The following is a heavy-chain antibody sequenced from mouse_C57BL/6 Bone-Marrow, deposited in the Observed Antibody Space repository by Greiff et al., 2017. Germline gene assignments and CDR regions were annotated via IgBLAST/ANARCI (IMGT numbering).Heavy chain of an antibody. J-gene: IGHJ3*01. CDR1: GYTFTSYG. CDR3: ARDGYDAY. V-gene: IGHV1-81*01. CDR2: IYPRSGNT. Sequence: QVQLKESGAELARPGASVKLSCKASGYTFTSYGISWVKQRTGQGLEWIGEIYPRSGNTYYNEKFKGKATLTADKSSSTAYMELRSLTSEDSAVYFCARDGYDAYWGQGTLVTVSA. D-gene: IGHD2-2*01.